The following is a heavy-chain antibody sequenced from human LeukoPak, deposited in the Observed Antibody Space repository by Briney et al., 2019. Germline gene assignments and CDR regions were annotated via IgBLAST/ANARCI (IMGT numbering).Heavy chain of an antibody. D-gene: IGHD2-2*01. CDR3: ARADSVPAGDYHYWYMDV. CDR1: GYTFTGYY. CDR2: INPNSGDT. V-gene: IGHV1-2*02. Sequence: ASVKVSCKASGYTFTGYYMYWVRQDPRQGLQWMGWINPNSGDTEYPQKFQGRVTMTRDTSISTVYMELSSLRSDDTAVYYCARADSVPAGDYHYWYMDVWGKGTTVTVSS. J-gene: IGHJ6*03.